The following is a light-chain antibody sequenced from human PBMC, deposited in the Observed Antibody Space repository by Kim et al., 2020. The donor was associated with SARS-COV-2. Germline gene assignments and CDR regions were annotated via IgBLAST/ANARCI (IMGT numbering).Light chain of an antibody. Sequence: LSSSVGDIGTITCRASQSIRSWLAWYQQKPGKAPTLLIYGASGLESGVPSRFSGSGFGTDFTLTISSLQPDDFATYYCLQYINHYTFGQGTKLEI. J-gene: IGKJ2*01. V-gene: IGKV1-5*03. CDR2: GAS. CDR1: QSIRSW. CDR3: LQYINHYT.